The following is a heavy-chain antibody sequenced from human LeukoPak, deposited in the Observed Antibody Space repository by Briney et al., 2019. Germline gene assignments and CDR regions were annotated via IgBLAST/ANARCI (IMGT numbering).Heavy chain of an antibody. J-gene: IGHJ6*04. D-gene: IGHD2-2*01. Sequence: EASVTVSFKASGGTFSIYAISWVRQAPGQGREWMGGIIPIFGTANYAQKFQGRVTITADESTSTAYMELSSLRSEDTAVYYCASRYCSSTSCVSYYYYGMDVWGKGTTVTVSS. CDR1: GGTFSIYA. V-gene: IGHV1-69*13. CDR2: IIPIFGTA. CDR3: ASRYCSSTSCVSYYYYGMDV.